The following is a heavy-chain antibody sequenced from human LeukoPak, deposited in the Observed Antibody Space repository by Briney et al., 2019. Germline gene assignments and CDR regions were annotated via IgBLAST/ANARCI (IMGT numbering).Heavy chain of an antibody. CDR2: IYYSGST. J-gene: IGHJ4*02. Sequence: SETVSLSCTVSGGSISSYYWSWIRQPPGKGLEWIGYIYYSGSTNYNPSLKSRVTISVDTSKNHFSLKLSSVTAAGTAVYYCARNRDGYNSFDYWGQGALVTVSS. CDR1: GGSISSYY. D-gene: IGHD5-24*01. V-gene: IGHV4-59*12. CDR3: ARNRDGYNSFDY.